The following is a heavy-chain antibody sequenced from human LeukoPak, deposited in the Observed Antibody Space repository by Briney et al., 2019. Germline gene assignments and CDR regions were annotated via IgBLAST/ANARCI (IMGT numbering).Heavy chain of an antibody. CDR3: ARGLGRIDY. V-gene: IGHV4-59*01. Sequence: SETLSLTCTVSGGSISSYYWSWIRQPPGEGLEWIGYIYYSGSTNYNPSLKSRVTISVDTSKNQFSLKLSSVTAADTAVYYCARGLGRIDYWGQGTLVTVSS. J-gene: IGHJ4*02. CDR1: GGSISSYY. CDR2: IYYSGST. D-gene: IGHD5/OR15-5a*01.